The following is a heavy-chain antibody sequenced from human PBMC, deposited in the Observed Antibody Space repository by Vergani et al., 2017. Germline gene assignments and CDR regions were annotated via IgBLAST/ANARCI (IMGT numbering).Heavy chain of an antibody. CDR2: ISSSSSTI. V-gene: IGHV3-48*04. D-gene: IGHD6-19*01. CDR3: ARELYSPKHSRGCYD. Sequence: EVQLVESGGGLVQPGGSLRLSCAASGFTFSSYSMNWVRPAPGKGLEWVSFISSSSSTIYYADSVKGRFTISIDNAKNSLYLQMNSLRAEDTAVYYCARELYSPKHSRGCYDWGQGTLVTVSS. J-gene: IGHJ4*02. CDR1: GFTFSSYS.